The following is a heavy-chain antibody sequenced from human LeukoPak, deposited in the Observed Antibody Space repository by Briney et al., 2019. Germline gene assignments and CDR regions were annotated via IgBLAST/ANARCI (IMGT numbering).Heavy chain of an antibody. Sequence: GGSLRLSCAASGFTFSTYWMTWVRQAPGKGLEWVSYISSSGSTIYYADSVKGRFTISRDNAKNSLYLQMNSLRAEDTAVYYCASEVYYDILTGYPNDYWGQGTLVTVSS. J-gene: IGHJ4*02. CDR2: ISSSGSTI. D-gene: IGHD3-9*01. CDR1: GFTFSTYW. CDR3: ASEVYYDILTGYPNDY. V-gene: IGHV3-48*03.